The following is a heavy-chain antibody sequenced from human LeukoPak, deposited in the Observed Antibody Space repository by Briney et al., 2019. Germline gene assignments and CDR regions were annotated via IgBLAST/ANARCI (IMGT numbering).Heavy chain of an antibody. D-gene: IGHD3-3*01. V-gene: IGHV3-30-3*01. J-gene: IGHJ6*02. CDR2: ISCDGSNK. CDR3: AREEVLVGDNYYYYGMDV. Sequence: GRSLRLSCAASGFTFSSYAMHWVRQAPGKGLECVAVISCDGSNKYYADSVKGRFTISRDNSKNTLYLQMNSLRAEDTAVYYCAREEVLVGDNYYYYGMDVWGQGTTVTVSS. CDR1: GFTFSSYA.